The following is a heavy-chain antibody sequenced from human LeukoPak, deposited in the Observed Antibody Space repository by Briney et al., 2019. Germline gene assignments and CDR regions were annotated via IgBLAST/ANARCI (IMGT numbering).Heavy chain of an antibody. V-gene: IGHV1-2*02. CDR2: INPNSGGT. CDR3: ARDRVVATIGAFDI. D-gene: IGHD5-12*01. CDR1: GYTFTGYY. J-gene: IGHJ3*02. Sequence: GASVKVSCKASGYTFTGYYMHWVRQDPGQGLEWMGWINPNSGGTNYAQKFQGRVTMTRDTSISTAYMELSRLRSDDTAVYYCARDRVVATIGAFDIWGQGTMVTVSS.